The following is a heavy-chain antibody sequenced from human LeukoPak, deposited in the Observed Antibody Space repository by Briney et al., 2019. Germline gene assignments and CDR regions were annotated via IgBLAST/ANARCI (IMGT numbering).Heavy chain of an antibody. Sequence: SVKVSCKASGGTFSSYAISWVRQAPGQGLEWMGGIIPIFGTANYAQKFQGRVTITADESTSTAYMELSSLRSEGTAVYYCARDPGPYSSSSHAFDIWGQGTMVTVSS. CDR1: GGTFSSYA. CDR3: ARDPGPYSSSSHAFDI. D-gene: IGHD6-6*01. V-gene: IGHV1-69*13. CDR2: IIPIFGTA. J-gene: IGHJ3*02.